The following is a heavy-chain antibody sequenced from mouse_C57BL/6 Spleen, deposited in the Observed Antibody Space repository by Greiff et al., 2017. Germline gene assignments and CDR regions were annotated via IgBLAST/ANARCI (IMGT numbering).Heavy chain of an antibody. CDR2: IDPENGDT. V-gene: IGHV14-4*01. CDR1: GFNIKDDY. CDR3: TPYYYGSSYGY. Sequence: VQLQQSGAELVRPGASVKLSCTASGFNIKDDYMHWVKQRPEQGLEWIGWIDPENGDTEYASKFQGKATITADTSSNTAYLQLSSLTSEDTAVYYCTPYYYGSSYGYWGQGTTRTVSS. D-gene: IGHD1-1*01. J-gene: IGHJ2*01.